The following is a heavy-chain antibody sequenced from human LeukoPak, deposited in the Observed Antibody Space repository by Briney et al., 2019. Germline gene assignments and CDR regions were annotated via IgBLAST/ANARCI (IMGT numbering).Heavy chain of an antibody. V-gene: IGHV3-21*01. J-gene: IGHJ3*02. CDR3: ARIGERDAFDI. CDR1: GFTFSSYS. CDR2: ISSSSSYI. D-gene: IGHD3-10*01. Sequence: GGSLRLSCAASGFTFSSYSMNWVRQAPGKGLEWVSSISSSSSYIYYADSVKGRFTISRDNAKNSLYLQMNSLRAEDTAVYYCARIGERDAFDIWGQGTMVTVSS.